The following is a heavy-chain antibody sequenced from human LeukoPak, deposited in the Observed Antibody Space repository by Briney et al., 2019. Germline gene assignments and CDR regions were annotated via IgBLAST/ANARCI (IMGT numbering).Heavy chain of an antibody. D-gene: IGHD3-22*01. CDR1: GFTFGDYA. J-gene: IGHJ4*02. Sequence: GGSLRLSCTASGFTFGDYAMSWVRQAPGKGLEWVGFIRSKAYGGTTEYAASVKGRFTSARSDSKSIAYLHMNSPKTEDTAVYYCTRDYDSSGYYYWGQGTLVSVSS. CDR2: IRSKAYGGTT. CDR3: TRDYDSSGYYY. V-gene: IGHV3-49*04.